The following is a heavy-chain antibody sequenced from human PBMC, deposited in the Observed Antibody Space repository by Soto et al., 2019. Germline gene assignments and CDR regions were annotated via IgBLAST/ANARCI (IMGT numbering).Heavy chain of an antibody. D-gene: IGHD3-3*01. CDR2: IYYSGST. V-gene: IGHV4-61*01. Sequence: SDTLSLTCTVSGGSISSGSYYWSWIRQPPGKGLEWIGYIYYSGSTNYNPSLKSRVTISVDTSKNQFSLKLSSVTAADTAVYYCARVGRDYDFWSGYYSYYYYGMDVWRQGTTVTVSS. J-gene: IGHJ6*02. CDR1: GGSISSGSYY. CDR3: ARVGRDYDFWSGYYSYYYYGMDV.